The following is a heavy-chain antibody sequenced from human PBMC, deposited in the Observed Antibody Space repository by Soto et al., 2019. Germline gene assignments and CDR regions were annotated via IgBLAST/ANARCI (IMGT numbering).Heavy chain of an antibody. CDR2: TSGSGGST. CDR1: GFTFSSYA. J-gene: IGHJ4*02. Sequence: HPGGSLRLSCAASGFTFSSYAMSWVRQAPGKGLEWVSATSGSGGSTYYADSVKGRFTISRDNSKNTLYLQMNSLRAEDTAVYYCAKVGFAVATIGYFDYWGQGILVTVSS. CDR3: AKVGFAVATIGYFDY. V-gene: IGHV3-23*01. D-gene: IGHD5-12*01.